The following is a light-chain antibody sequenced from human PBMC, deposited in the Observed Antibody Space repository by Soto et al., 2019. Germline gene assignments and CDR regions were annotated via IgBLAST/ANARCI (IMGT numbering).Light chain of an antibody. CDR2: DVS. V-gene: IGLV2-14*03. Sequence: QSALTQPDSVSGSPGQSITISCTGTSSDIGGYIYVSWYQHHPGKAPKLLIYDVSNRPSGVSNRFSGSKSGNTASLTISGLQVEDEADYFCSTYTSSRTRFGGGTKLTVL. J-gene: IGLJ2*01. CDR3: STYTSSRTR. CDR1: SSDIGGYIY.